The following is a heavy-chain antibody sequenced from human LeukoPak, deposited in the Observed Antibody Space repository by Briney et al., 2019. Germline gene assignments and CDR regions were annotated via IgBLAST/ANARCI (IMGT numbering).Heavy chain of an antibody. CDR1: GFTFSSYG. Sequence: PGGSLRLSCAASGFTFSSYGMHWVRQAPGKGLEWVAVIWYDGSNKYYADSVKGRFTISRDNSKNTLYLQMNSLRAEDTAVYYCARGGVTTVVPGSYYDYWGQGTLVTVSS. V-gene: IGHV3-33*01. D-gene: IGHD4-23*01. CDR2: IWYDGSNK. CDR3: ARGGVTTVVPGSYYDY. J-gene: IGHJ4*02.